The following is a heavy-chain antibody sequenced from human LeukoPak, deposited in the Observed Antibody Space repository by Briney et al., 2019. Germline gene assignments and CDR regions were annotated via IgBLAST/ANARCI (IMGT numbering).Heavy chain of an antibody. CDR1: GGSISSYY. D-gene: IGHD5-12*01. CDR3: AREHSGYDQPEYYFDY. V-gene: IGHV4-59*01. J-gene: IGHJ4*02. Sequence: SETLSLTCTVSGGSISSYYWRWIRQPPGKGLEWIGYIYYSGSTNYNPSLKSRVTISVDTSKNQFSLKLSSVTAADTAVYYCAREHSGYDQPEYYFDYWGQGTLVTVSS. CDR2: IYYSGST.